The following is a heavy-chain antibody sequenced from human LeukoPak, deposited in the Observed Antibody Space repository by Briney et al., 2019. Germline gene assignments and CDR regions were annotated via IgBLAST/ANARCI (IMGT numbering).Heavy chain of an antibody. CDR3: ARGGRLSGKFDY. CDR2: IYYSGST. Sequence: PSETLSLTCSVSGNSVSSDFWSWIRQSPGKGLEWIGYIYYSGSTSYNPSLKSRVTISVDTSTNQFSLKLSSVTAADTAVYFCARGGRLSGKFDYWGQGTLVTVSS. V-gene: IGHV4-59*02. J-gene: IGHJ4*02. CDR1: GNSVSSDF. D-gene: IGHD3-16*02.